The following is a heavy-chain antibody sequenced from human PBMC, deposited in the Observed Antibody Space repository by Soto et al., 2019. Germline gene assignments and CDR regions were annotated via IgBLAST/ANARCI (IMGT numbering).Heavy chain of an antibody. CDR2: IYYSGSS. V-gene: IGHV4-31*03. CDR3: ARVPLELNYFDY. D-gene: IGHD1-7*01. CDR1: GGSISSSSYY. J-gene: IGHJ4*02. Sequence: PSETLSLTCTVSGGSISSSSYYWGWIRQHPGKGLEWIGSIYYSGSSYYNPSLKSRITISLDTSKNQFSLNLSSVTAADTAVYYCARVPLELNYFDYWAREPWSPSPQ.